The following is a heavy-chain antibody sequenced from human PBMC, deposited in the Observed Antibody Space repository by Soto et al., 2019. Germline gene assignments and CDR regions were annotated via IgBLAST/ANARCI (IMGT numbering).Heavy chain of an antibody. J-gene: IGHJ4*02. Sequence: QVQLQESGPGLVKPSETLSLTCTVSGVSITSYYWSWIRQPAGKGLEWIGRIYSSGSTNYNPSLKSRVTMSIDTSENQFSLKLSSVTAADTAVYYCACLYNWNGWSDYWGQGTLVTVSS. CDR1: GVSITSYY. CDR3: ACLYNWNGWSDY. D-gene: IGHD1-20*01. V-gene: IGHV4-4*07. CDR2: IYSSGST.